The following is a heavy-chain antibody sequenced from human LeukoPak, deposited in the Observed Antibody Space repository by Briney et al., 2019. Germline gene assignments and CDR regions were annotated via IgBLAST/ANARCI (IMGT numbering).Heavy chain of an antibody. CDR1: GYTFSSYW. J-gene: IGHJ4*02. Sequence: GESLKISCKGSGYTFSSYWIGWVRQMPGKGLEWMGIIYPGDSDTKYSPSFQGQVTISVDKSISTAYLQWSGLKASDTAMYYCARGGGGKYYDILTGRHFDYWGQGTLVTVSS. CDR3: ARGGGGKYYDILTGRHFDY. D-gene: IGHD3-9*01. V-gene: IGHV5-51*01. CDR2: IYPGDSDT.